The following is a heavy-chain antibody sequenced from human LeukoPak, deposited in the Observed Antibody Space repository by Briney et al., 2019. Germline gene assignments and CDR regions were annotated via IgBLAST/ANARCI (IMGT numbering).Heavy chain of an antibody. Sequence: GESLKISCKASGYSFTSYWIGWVRQMPGKGLEWMGIIYPGDSDTRYRPSFQGQVTISADKSMNTAYLQWSSLKASDTAMYYCALYFDTYYFDCWGQGTLVTVSS. V-gene: IGHV5-51*01. CDR2: IYPGDSDT. D-gene: IGHD2-2*02. CDR1: GYSFTSYW. CDR3: ALYFDTYYFDC. J-gene: IGHJ4*02.